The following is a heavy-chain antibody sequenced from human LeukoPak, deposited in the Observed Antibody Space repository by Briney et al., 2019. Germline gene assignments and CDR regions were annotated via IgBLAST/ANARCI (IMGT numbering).Heavy chain of an antibody. Sequence: GGSLRLSCAASGFTFSDYSVNWVRQAPGKGLEWISYISASSATIHYADSVKGRFSISRDSSKNTLYLQMNSLRAEDTALYYCAKAPYSTSWFYFDSWGQGTLVTVSS. J-gene: IGHJ4*02. CDR3: AKAPYSTSWFYFDS. CDR1: GFTFSDYS. CDR2: ISASSATI. D-gene: IGHD6-13*01. V-gene: IGHV3-48*01.